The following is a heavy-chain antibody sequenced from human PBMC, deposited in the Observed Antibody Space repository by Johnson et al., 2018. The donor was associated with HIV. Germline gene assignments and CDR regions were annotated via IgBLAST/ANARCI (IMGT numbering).Heavy chain of an antibody. CDR2: TSYDGSNK. CDR3: ASPYEWGTGAFDI. D-gene: IGHD7-27*01. Sequence: QVQLVESGGGVVQPGRSLRLSCAASIFTFSSYGMHWVRQAPGKGLEWVAVTSYDGSNKYYADSVKGRFTISRDNSKNTLYLQMNSLRAEDTAVYYCASPYEWGTGAFDIWGQGTMVTVSS. V-gene: IGHV3-30*03. J-gene: IGHJ3*02. CDR1: IFTFSSYG.